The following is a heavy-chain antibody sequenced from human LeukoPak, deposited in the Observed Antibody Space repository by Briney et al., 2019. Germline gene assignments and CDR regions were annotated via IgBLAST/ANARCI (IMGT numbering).Heavy chain of an antibody. CDR1: GGSISSYY. J-gene: IGHJ4*02. Sequence: PSETQSLTCTVSGGSISSYYWSWIRQPPGKGLEWIGYIYYSGSTNYNPSLKSRVTISVDTSKNQFSLKLSSVTAADTAVYYCARGGYYYDSSGYYGIFDYWGQGTLVTVSS. D-gene: IGHD3-22*01. V-gene: IGHV4-59*01. CDR2: IYYSGST. CDR3: ARGGYYYDSSGYYGIFDY.